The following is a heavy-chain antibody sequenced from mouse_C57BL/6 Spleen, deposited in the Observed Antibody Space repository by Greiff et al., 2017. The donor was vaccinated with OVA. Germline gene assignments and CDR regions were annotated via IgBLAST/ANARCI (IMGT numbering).Heavy chain of an antibody. CDR3: ARSYSNYSHYAMDY. J-gene: IGHJ4*01. D-gene: IGHD2-5*01. CDR2: IDPSDSYT. Sequence: VQLQQPGAELVKPGASVKLSCKASGYTFTSYWMQWVKQRPGQGLEWIGEIDPSDSYTNYNQKFKGKATLTVDTSSSTAYMQLSSLTSEDSAVYYCARSYSNYSHYAMDYWGQGTSVTVSS. V-gene: IGHV1-50*01. CDR1: GYTFTSYW.